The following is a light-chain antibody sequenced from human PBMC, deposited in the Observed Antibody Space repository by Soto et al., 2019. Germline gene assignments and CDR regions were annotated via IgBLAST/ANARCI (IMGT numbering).Light chain of an antibody. J-gene: IGLJ2*01. Sequence: QSVLAQPPSVSAAPGQRVTISCSGSSSNIGTNFVSWYRQRPGAAPKLVIHDIDKRPSGIPDRFSGSKSGTSATLAITGLQAAGEAEYFCGTWDDSLSAVIFGGGTQLTVL. V-gene: IGLV1-51*01. CDR3: GTWDDSLSAVI. CDR2: DID. CDR1: SSNIGTNF.